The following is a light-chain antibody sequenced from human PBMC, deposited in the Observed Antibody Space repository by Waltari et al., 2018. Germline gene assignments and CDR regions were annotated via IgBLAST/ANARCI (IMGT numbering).Light chain of an antibody. CDR1: QRVRTY. CDR2: DAA. V-gene: IGKV3-11*01. Sequence: EIVLTQSPATLPLSPGERATLPCRASQRVRTYLAWYQQKPGQAPRLLIYDAATRATAIPARFSGSGSGTDFTLTISSLEPEDFAVYYCQLRSKWLRTFGQGTKVEV. CDR3: QLRSKWLRT. J-gene: IGKJ1*01.